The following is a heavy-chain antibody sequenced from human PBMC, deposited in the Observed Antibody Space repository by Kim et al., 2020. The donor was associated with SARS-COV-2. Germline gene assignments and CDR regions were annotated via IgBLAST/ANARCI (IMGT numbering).Heavy chain of an antibody. CDR1: GFTFSAYD. V-gene: IGHV3-48*02. D-gene: IGHD3-16*01. CDR2: ITKSSATI. Sequence: GGSLRLSCATSGFTFSAYDMNWVRQAPGKGLEWLSFITKSSATIYYADSVQDRFTISRDNAKNSLYLQMNSLRDEDTALYYCVRDRMGGAFDIWGQGTMV. J-gene: IGHJ3*02. CDR3: VRDRMGGAFDI.